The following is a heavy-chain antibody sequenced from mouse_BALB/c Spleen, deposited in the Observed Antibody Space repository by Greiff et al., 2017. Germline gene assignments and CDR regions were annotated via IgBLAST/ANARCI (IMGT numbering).Heavy chain of an antibody. J-gene: IGHJ2*01. CDR1: GFTFSSFG. CDR3: AYGNYYFDY. V-gene: IGHV5-17*02. CDR2: ISSGSSTI. D-gene: IGHD2-1*01. Sequence: EVQLVESGGGLVQPGGSRKLSCAASGFTFSSFGMHWVRQAPEKGLEWVAYISSGSSTIYYADTVKGRFTISRDNPKNTLFLQMTSLRSEDTAMYYCAYGNYYFDYWGQGTTLTVSS.